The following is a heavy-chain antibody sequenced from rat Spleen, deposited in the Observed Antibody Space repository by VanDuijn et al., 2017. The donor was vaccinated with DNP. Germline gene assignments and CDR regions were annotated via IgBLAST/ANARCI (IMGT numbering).Heavy chain of an antibody. D-gene: IGHD1-6*01. CDR2: INYDGGNT. V-gene: IGHV5-20*01. CDR3: ARHVLYTTDYYGYFDY. Sequence: EVQLVESGGGLVQPGRSLKLSCAASGFTFSDYYMAWVRQAPTKGLEWVAYINYDGGNTNYRDFVRGRFTISRDNSRSSLYLQMNSLKSEDTASYYCARHVLYTTDYYGYFDYWGQGVMVTVSS. CDR1: GFTFSDYY. J-gene: IGHJ2*01.